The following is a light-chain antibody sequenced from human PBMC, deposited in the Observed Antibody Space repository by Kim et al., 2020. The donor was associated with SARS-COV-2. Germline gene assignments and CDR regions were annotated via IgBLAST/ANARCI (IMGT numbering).Light chain of an antibody. CDR1: QSLSNN. V-gene: IGKV3-15*01. CDR2: DAS. CDR3: QQYSNWPRT. J-gene: IGKJ1*01. Sequence: VSPGERATLSCRASQSLSNNLAWYQQKPGQPPRLLIYDASTRATGIPARFSGSGSGTEFTLTISSLQSEDLAVYYCQQYSNWPRTFGQGTKVEIK.